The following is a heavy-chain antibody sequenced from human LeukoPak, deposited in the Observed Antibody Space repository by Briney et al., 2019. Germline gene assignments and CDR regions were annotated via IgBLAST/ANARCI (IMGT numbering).Heavy chain of an antibody. CDR2: IKQDGSEK. CDR1: GFTFSSYW. V-gene: IGHV3-7*03. Sequence: TGGSLRLSCAASGFTFSSYWMSWVRQAPGKGLEWVANIKQDGSEKYYVDSVKGRFTISRDNAKNSLYLQMNSLRAEDTALYYCARGEGYCSSTSCYPDYWGQGTLVTVSS. J-gene: IGHJ4*02. D-gene: IGHD2-2*01. CDR3: ARGEGYCSSTSCYPDY.